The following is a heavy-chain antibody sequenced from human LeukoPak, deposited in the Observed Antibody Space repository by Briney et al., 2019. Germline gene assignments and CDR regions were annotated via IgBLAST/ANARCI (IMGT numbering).Heavy chain of an antibody. V-gene: IGHV1-69*05. CDR3: ASAPSGFAGELSS. CDR1: RGNFNKYA. J-gene: IGHJ4*02. D-gene: IGHD3-16*02. CDR2: IIPPFGTE. Sequence: SVKVSCKASRGNFNKYAIKWVGQAPGQGLEWMGRIIPPFGTENYPQKFQGRVSITTDEVTNTAYSELRSLRSDDTAVYYCASAPSGFAGELSSWGQGTLVTVSS.